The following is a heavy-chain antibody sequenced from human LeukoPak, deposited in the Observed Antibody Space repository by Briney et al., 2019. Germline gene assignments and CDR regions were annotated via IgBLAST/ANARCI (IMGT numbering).Heavy chain of an antibody. CDR1: GGSISSSSYY. J-gene: IGHJ5*02. D-gene: IGHD3-10*01. CDR3: ARNRYYYGSGNYGVPNWFDP. Sequence: SETLSLTCTVSGGSISSSSYYWGWIRQPPGKGLEWIGYIYYSGSTNYNPSLKSRVTISVDTSKNQFSLKLSSVTVADTAVYYCARNRYYYGSGNYGVPNWFDPWGQGTLVTVSS. V-gene: IGHV4-61*05. CDR2: IYYSGST.